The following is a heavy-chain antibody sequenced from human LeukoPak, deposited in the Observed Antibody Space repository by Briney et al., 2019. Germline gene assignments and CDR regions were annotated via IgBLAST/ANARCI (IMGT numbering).Heavy chain of an antibody. CDR1: GGSISSSSYY. D-gene: IGHD3-3*02. Sequence: SETLSLTCSVSGGSISSSSYYWGWIRQPPGKGLEWIGSIYYSGGTYYNPSLKSRVTISVDTSKNQFSLKLSSVTAADTAVYYCARGLTIYYFDYWGQGTLVTVSS. V-gene: IGHV4-39*07. CDR3: ARGLTIYYFDY. J-gene: IGHJ4*02. CDR2: IYYSGGT.